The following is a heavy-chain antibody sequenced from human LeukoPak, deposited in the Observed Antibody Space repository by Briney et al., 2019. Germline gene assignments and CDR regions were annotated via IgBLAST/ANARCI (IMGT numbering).Heavy chain of an antibody. D-gene: IGHD4-17*01. Sequence: GGSLRLSCAASGFTFSSYAMSWVRQAPGKGLESVSAIRGSGGSTYYADSVKGRFTISRDNSKNTLYLQMNSLRAEDTAVYYCATRYGHDYGDSGIGYWGQGTLVTVSS. V-gene: IGHV3-23*01. CDR3: ATRYGHDYGDSGIGY. CDR1: GFTFSSYA. CDR2: IRGSGGST. J-gene: IGHJ4*02.